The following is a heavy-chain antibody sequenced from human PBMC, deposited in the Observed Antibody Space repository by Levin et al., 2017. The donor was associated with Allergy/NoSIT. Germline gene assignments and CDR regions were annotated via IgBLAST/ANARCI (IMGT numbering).Heavy chain of an antibody. CDR1: GFTFSNYG. J-gene: IGHJ4*02. V-gene: IGHV3-30*04. Sequence: AGGSLRLSCTASGFTFSNYGIHWVRQAPGKGLEWVAVIAYDGTDKYYADSVKGRITISRDNSKNTVYLQMNSLRGDDTALYYCARARGDWGKVGYYFDYWGQGTLVAVSS. CDR2: IAYDGTDK. D-gene: IGHD7-27*01. CDR3: ARARGDWGKVGYYFDY.